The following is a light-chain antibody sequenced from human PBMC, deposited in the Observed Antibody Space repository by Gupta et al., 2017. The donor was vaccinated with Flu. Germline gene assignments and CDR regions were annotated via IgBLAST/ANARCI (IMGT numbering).Light chain of an antibody. CDR1: SSTITNNY. CDR3: RSFDDRNHLLV. CDR2: EYH. Sequence: TTSINSISSTITNNYVQLVQQRQGTYQTPDIYEYHNPPSGVPARFSVSIASSSNSASRPIIGLMTEDEADYSCRSFDDRNHLLVFGGGTKLTVL. V-gene: IGLV6-57*01. J-gene: IGLJ3*02.